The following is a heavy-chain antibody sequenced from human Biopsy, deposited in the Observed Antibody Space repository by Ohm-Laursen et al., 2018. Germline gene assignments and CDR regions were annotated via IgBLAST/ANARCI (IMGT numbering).Heavy chain of an antibody. D-gene: IGHD2-15*01. CDR1: GFTFSGFS. V-gene: IGHV3-74*01. CDR2: INRDESST. CDR3: ARGGAGGGDY. Sequence: SLRLSCTASGFTFSGFSMSWVRQAPGKGLEWVSRINRDESSTSYADFVKGRFTISRDNAKNTLYLQMNSLRAEDTAVYYCARGGAGGGDYWGQGTLVTVSS. J-gene: IGHJ4*02.